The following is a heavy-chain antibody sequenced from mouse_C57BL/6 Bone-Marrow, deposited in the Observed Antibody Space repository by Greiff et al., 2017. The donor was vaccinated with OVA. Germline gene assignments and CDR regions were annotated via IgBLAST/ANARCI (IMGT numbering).Heavy chain of an antibody. J-gene: IGHJ3*01. Sequence: VQLQQSGAELVRPGASVTLSCKASGYTFTDYEMHWVKQTPVHGLEWIGAIDPETGGTAYNQKFKGKAILTADKSSSTAYMELRSLTSEDSAVYYCTREDPHYYGSSPWFAYWGQGTLVTVSA. D-gene: IGHD1-1*01. CDR1: GYTFTDYE. V-gene: IGHV1-15*01. CDR2: IDPETGGT. CDR3: TREDPHYYGSSPWFAY.